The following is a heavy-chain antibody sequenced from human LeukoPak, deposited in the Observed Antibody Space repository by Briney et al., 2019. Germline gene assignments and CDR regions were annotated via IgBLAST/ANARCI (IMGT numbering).Heavy chain of an antibody. Sequence: SETLSLTCTGSGGSISSYYWSWIRQPPGKGLEGIGYTYYNGSTNYNPSLKSRVTISVDTSKNQFSLKLSSVTAADTDVYYCARGVAGTDAEYFQHWGQGTLVTVSS. D-gene: IGHD6-19*01. V-gene: IGHV4-59*01. J-gene: IGHJ1*01. CDR1: GGSISSYY. CDR3: ARGVAGTDAEYFQH. CDR2: TYYNGST.